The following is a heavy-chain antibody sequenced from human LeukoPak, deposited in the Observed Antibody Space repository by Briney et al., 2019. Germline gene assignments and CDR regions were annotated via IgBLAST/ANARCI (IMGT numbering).Heavy chain of an antibody. CDR2: IYTSGST. CDR3: ARQPLLGSYLFFDR. Sequence: SETLSLTCTVSGGSISTYYWSWIRQPPGKGLEWIGYIYTSGSTNHSPSLKGRVSLSMDTSKNHFSLTLRSVTAADTAVYYCARQPLLGSYLFFDRWGRGTLVTVSS. J-gene: IGHJ2*01. V-gene: IGHV4-4*09. D-gene: IGHD2-8*02. CDR1: GGSISTYY.